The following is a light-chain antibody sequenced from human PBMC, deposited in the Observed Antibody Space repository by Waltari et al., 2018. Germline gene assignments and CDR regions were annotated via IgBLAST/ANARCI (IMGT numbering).Light chain of an antibody. CDR1: SSDVGTYDR. V-gene: IGLV2-11*01. CDR3: CSYAGAYTYV. Sequence: QSALTQPRSVSGSPGQSVTISCTGTSSDVGTYDRVSWYQQSPGKAPKLMIYDVSKRPSGFPIRFAGSKSGYPASLTISGLLAEDEADYFCCSYAGAYTYVFGTGTKVTVL. CDR2: DVS. J-gene: IGLJ1*01.